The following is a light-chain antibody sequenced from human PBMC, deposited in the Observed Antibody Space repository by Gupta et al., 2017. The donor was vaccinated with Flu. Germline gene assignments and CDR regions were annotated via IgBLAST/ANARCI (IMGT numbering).Light chain of an antibody. CDR1: QSSRSSY. Sequence: ERATLSCRASQSSRSSYLAWYQQKPGQAPRLLIYGASSRATGIPDRFSGSGSGTAFTLTISRLEPEDFAVYYCQQYGDSPLTFGGGTKVEI. CDR2: GAS. V-gene: IGKV3-20*01. CDR3: QQYGDSPLT. J-gene: IGKJ4*02.